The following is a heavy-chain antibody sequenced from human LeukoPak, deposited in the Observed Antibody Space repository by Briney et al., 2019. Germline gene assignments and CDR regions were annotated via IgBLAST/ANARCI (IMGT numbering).Heavy chain of an antibody. D-gene: IGHD3-22*01. CDR2: ISSSSSYI. Sequence: PGGSLRLSCAASGFTLSSYAMSWVRQAPGKGLEWVSSISSSSSYIYYADSVKGRFTISRDNAKNSLYLQMNSLRAEDTAVYYCARPYYDSSGLIGYWGQGTLVTVSS. J-gene: IGHJ4*02. V-gene: IGHV3-21*01. CDR3: ARPYYDSSGLIGY. CDR1: GFTLSSYA.